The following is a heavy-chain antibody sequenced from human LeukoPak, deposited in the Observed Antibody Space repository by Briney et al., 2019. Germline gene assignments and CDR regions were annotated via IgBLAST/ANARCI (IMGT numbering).Heavy chain of an antibody. Sequence: ASVKVSCKASGYTFTGYYMHWVRQAPGQGLEWMGWINPNSGGTNYAQKFQGRVTMTRDTSISTAYMELSRLRSDDTAVYYCARDSQRGSYQYYYYGMDVWGQGTTATVSS. D-gene: IGHD1-26*01. CDR2: INPNSGGT. CDR1: GYTFTGYY. CDR3: ARDSQRGSYQYYYYGMDV. V-gene: IGHV1-2*02. J-gene: IGHJ6*02.